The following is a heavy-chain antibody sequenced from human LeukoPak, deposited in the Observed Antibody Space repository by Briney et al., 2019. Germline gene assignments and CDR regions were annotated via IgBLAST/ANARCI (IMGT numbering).Heavy chain of an antibody. CDR3: ARGDSSGNTDY. J-gene: IGHJ4*02. CDR2: ISIRSTYI. D-gene: IGHD3-22*01. Sequence: GGSLRLSCVASGFSFSTYSMNRVRQAPGKGLEWVSYISIRSTYIYYADSVKGRFTISRDNAKNSLYLQMNSLRAEDTAVYYCARGDSSGNTDYWGQGTLVTVSS. V-gene: IGHV3-21*01. CDR1: GFSFSTYS.